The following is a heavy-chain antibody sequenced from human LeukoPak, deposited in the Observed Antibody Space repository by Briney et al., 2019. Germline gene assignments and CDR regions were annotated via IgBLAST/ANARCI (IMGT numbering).Heavy chain of an antibody. CDR2: IYYSGST. J-gene: IGHJ4*02. CDR1: GGSISSYY. CDR3: GIGLAVAVHFDY. D-gene: IGHD6-19*01. Sequence: PSESLSLTCTVSGGSISSYYWSWIRQPPGKGLEWIGYIYYSGSTNYNPSLKSRVTISVDTSKNQFSLKLSSLTAADTAVYYCGIGLAVAVHFDYWGQGTLVTVSS. V-gene: IGHV4-59*01.